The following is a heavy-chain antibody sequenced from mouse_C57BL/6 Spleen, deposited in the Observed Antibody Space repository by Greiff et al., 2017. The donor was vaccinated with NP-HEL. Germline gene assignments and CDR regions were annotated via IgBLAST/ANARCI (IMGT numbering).Heavy chain of an antibody. CDR1: GYTFTSYW. V-gene: IGHV1-55*01. J-gene: IGHJ1*03. D-gene: IGHD1-1*01. Sequence: QVQLQQPGAELVKPGASVKMSCKASGYTFTSYWITWVKQRPGPGLEWIGDIYPGSGSTNYNEKFKSKATLTVDTSSSTAYMQLSSLTSEDSAVYYCARGATTVVAHWYFDVWGTGTTVTVSS. CDR3: ARGATTVVAHWYFDV. CDR2: IYPGSGST.